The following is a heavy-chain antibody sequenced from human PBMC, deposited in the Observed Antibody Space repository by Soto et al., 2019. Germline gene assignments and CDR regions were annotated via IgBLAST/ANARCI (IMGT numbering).Heavy chain of an antibody. CDR3: ASALEWLRAFDY. V-gene: IGHV1-69*12. Sequence: QVQLVQSGAEVKKTGSSVKVSCKASGGTFSSYAISWVRQAPGQGLERMGGIIPIFGTANYAQKFQGRVTITADESTSTAYMELSSLRSEDTAVYYCASALEWLRAFDYWGQGTLVTVSS. D-gene: IGHD3-3*01. J-gene: IGHJ4*02. CDR2: IIPIFGTA. CDR1: GGTFSSYA.